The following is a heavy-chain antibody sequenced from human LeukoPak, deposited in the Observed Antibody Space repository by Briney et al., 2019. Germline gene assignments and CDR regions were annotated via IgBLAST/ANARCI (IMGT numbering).Heavy chain of an antibody. Sequence: PGGSLRLSCAASGFTFSSYAMHWVRQAPGKGLEWVAVISYDGSNKYYADSVKGRFTISRDNSKSTLYLQMNSLRAEDTAVYYCARDPSIAVAGTGFDYWGQGTLVTVSS. CDR1: GFTFSSYA. CDR3: ARDPSIAVAGTGFDY. V-gene: IGHV3-30-3*01. D-gene: IGHD6-19*01. CDR2: ISYDGSNK. J-gene: IGHJ4*02.